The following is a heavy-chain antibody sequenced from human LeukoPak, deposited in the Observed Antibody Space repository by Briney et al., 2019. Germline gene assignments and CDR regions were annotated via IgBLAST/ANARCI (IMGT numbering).Heavy chain of an antibody. V-gene: IGHV4-59*01. Sequence: SETLSLTCTVSGGSISSYYWSWIRQPPGKGLEWIGYIYYSGGTNYNPSLKSRVTISVDASKNQFSLKLSSVTAADTAVYYCARNSGSFQTYYFDYWGQGTLVTVSS. CDR2: IYYSGGT. D-gene: IGHD1-26*01. CDR1: GGSISSYY. CDR3: ARNSGSFQTYYFDY. J-gene: IGHJ4*02.